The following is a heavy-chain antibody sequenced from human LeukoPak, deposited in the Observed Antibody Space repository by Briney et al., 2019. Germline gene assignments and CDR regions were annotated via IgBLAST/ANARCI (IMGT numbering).Heavy chain of an antibody. D-gene: IGHD2-15*01. V-gene: IGHV1-18*01. CDR1: GYTFTSYG. Sequence: ASVKVSCKASGYTFTSYGISWVRQAPGQGLEWMGWISAYNGNTNYAQKLQGRVTMTTDTSTSTAYMELRSLRSDDTAVYYCARDQRGYCSGGSCYHYYYYGMDVWGQGTTVTVSS. CDR3: ARDQRGYCSGGSCYHYYYYGMDV. J-gene: IGHJ6*02. CDR2: ISAYNGNT.